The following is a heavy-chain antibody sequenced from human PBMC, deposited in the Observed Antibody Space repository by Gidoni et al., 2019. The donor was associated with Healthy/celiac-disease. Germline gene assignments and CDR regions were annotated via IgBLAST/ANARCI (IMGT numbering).Heavy chain of an antibody. D-gene: IGHD3-16*01. J-gene: IGHJ4*02. CDR2: ISYDGSNK. V-gene: IGHV3-30-3*01. CDR1: GFTFSSYA. CDR3: ARDLPRLGLDY. Sequence: QVQLVESGGGVVQPGRSLRLSCAASGFTFSSYAMHWVRQAPGKGLEWVAVISYDGSNKYYADSVKGRFTISRDNSKNTLYLQMNSLRAEDTAVYYCARDLPRLGLDYWGQGTLVTVSS.